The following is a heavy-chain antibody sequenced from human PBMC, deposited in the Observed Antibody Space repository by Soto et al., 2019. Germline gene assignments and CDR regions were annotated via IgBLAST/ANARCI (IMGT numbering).Heavy chain of an antibody. Sequence: SETLSLTCTVSGGSISSYYWSWIRQPPGKGLEWIGYIYYSGSTNYNPSLKSRVTISVDTSKNQFSLKLSSVTAADTAVYYCARVVXSFGKVAGDYYYYGMDVWGQGTTVTVSS. D-gene: IGHD6-19*01. CDR1: GGSISSYY. CDR3: ARVVXSFGKVAGDYYYYGMDV. J-gene: IGHJ6*02. V-gene: IGHV4-59*01. CDR2: IYYSGST.